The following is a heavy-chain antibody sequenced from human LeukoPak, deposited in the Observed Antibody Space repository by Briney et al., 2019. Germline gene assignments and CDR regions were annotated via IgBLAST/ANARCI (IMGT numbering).Heavy chain of an antibody. CDR3: ARGAGRGMAV. CDR1: GFTFSSYS. Sequence: GGSLRLSCAASGFTFSSYSMNWVRQAPGKGLEWVANLNPDGSEKYHVDSLKGRFTISRDNAKNSLYLQMNSLRAEDTAVYYCARGAGRGMAVWGQGTTVTVSS. CDR2: LNPDGSEK. V-gene: IGHV3-7*05. J-gene: IGHJ6*02.